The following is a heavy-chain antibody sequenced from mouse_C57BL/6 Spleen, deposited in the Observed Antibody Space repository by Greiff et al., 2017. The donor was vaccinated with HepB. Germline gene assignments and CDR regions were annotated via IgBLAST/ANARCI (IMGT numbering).Heavy chain of an antibody. V-gene: IGHV5-4*01. CDR1: GFTFSSYA. CDR2: ISNGGSYT. CDR3: ARGGWLRRRGYYDAMDY. J-gene: IGHJ4*01. D-gene: IGHD2-2*01. Sequence: EVQLVESGGGLVKPGGSLKLSCAASGFTFSSYAMSWVRQTPEKRLEWVATISNGGSYTYYPDNVKGRFTISRDNAKNNLYLQMSHLKSEDTAMYYWARGGWLRRRGYYDAMDYWGQGTSVTVSS.